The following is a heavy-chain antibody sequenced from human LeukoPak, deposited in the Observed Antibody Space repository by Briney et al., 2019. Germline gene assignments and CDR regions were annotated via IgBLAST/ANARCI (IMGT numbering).Heavy chain of an antibody. J-gene: IGHJ4*02. CDR1: GYTSTSYG. CDR2: ISAYNGNT. Sequence: GASVKVSCKASGYTSTSYGIGWVRQAPGQGLEWMGWISAYNGNTNYAQKLQGRVTMTTDTSTSTAYMELRSLRSDDTAVYYCARGRGFGELSLEYYFDYWGQGTLVTVSS. V-gene: IGHV1-18*04. D-gene: IGHD3-10*01. CDR3: ARGRGFGELSLEYYFDY.